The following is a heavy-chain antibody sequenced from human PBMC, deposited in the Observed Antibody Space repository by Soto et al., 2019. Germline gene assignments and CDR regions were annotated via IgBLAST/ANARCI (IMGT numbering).Heavy chain of an antibody. D-gene: IGHD2-8*01. CDR2: ITTSGGNT. V-gene: IGHV3-23*01. J-gene: IGHJ6*03. CDR3: AGIYCTTGVCFTNYYYYIDV. CDR1: GFTFSTYA. Sequence: GGSLRLSCAASGFTFSTYAMSWVRQAPGKGLEWVSTITTSGGNTYYADSVQGRFTISRDNSKNTLYLQMNSLRAEDTAVYYCAGIYCTTGVCFTNYYYYIDVWGKGTTVTVSS.